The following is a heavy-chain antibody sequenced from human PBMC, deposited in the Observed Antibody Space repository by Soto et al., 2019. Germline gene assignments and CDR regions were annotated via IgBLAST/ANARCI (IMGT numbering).Heavy chain of an antibody. CDR2: IWNDGSKQ. CDR3: ARDDDYEANAIDL. J-gene: IGHJ5*02. CDR1: GFTFSRYG. D-gene: IGHD4-17*01. V-gene: IGHV3-33*01. Sequence: QVQLVESGGGVVQPGRARRLSCVASGFTFSRYGMHWVRQAPGKGLEWVAVIWNDGSKQVYDDSVKGRFTISRDNSKNTLYLDMDSLRDEDTSVYYCARDDDYEANAIDLWGQGTLVTVSS.